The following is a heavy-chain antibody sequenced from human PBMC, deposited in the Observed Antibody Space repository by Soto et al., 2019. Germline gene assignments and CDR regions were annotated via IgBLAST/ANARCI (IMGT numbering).Heavy chain of an antibody. J-gene: IGHJ4*02. Sequence: GGSLRLSCAASGFTFSSYWMHWVRQAPGKGLVWVSRINPDGSATNYADSVKGRFTISRDNAKNTLYLQMNSLRAEDTAVFYCGRGGSDSPMAPGYWGQGTLVTV. CDR3: GRGGSDSPMAPGY. CDR1: GFTFSSYW. V-gene: IGHV3-74*01. D-gene: IGHD5-18*01. CDR2: INPDGSAT.